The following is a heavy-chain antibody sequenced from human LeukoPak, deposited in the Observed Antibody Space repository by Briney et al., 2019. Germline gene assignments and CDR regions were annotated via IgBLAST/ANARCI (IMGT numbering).Heavy chain of an antibody. V-gene: IGHV3-23*01. D-gene: IGHD3-22*01. CDR2: ISGSGGST. CDR1: GFTFSSYA. Sequence: QPGGSLRLSCAASGFTFSSYAMSWVRQAPGKGLEWVSAISGSGGSTYYADSVKGRFTISRDNSKNTLYLQMNSLRAEDTAVYYCAKGSRSITMIVGRRYYFDYWGQGTLVTVSS. J-gene: IGHJ4*02. CDR3: AKGSRSITMIVGRRYYFDY.